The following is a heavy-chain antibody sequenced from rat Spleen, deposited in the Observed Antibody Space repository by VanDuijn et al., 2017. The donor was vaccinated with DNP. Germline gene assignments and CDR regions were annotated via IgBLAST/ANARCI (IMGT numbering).Heavy chain of an antibody. Sequence: EVQLVESGGGLVQPGRSLKLSCVASGFTFNNYWMTWIRQVPGKGLEWVASITRSGGSTYYLDSVKGRFTISRDNAKNTQYLQMDSLRSEDTATYYCASLVYWYFDFCGPGTMVTVSS. CDR2: ITRSGGST. CDR3: ASLVYWYFDF. V-gene: IGHV5-31*01. J-gene: IGHJ1*01. CDR1: GFTFNNYW.